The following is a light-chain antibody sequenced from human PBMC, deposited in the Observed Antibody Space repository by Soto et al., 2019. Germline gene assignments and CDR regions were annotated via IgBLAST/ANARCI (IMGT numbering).Light chain of an antibody. CDR2: EVN. V-gene: IGLV2-8*01. J-gene: IGLJ1*01. CDR3: SSFAVSNSFV. Sequence: SALTKPPSASGSPGQSVTISCTGTSNDVGGYNYVSWYQQHPGKAPKLMIYEVNKRPSGVPDRFSGSKSGNTASLTVSGLQAEDEADYYCSSFAVSNSFVFGTGTKLTVL. CDR1: SNDVGGYNY.